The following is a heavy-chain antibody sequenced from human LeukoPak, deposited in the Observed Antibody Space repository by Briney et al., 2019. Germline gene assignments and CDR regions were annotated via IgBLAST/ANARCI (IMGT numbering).Heavy chain of an antibody. J-gene: IGHJ6*02. CDR2: INHSGST. V-gene: IGHV4-39*07. CDR1: GGSVSSGSYY. CDR3: ARGSPMVV. Sequence: SATLSLTCTVSGGSVSSGSYYWSWIRQPPGKGLEWIGEINHSGSTNYNPSLKSRVTISVDTSKNQFSLKLSSVTAADTAVYYCARGSPMVVWGQGTTVTVSS. D-gene: IGHD6-13*01.